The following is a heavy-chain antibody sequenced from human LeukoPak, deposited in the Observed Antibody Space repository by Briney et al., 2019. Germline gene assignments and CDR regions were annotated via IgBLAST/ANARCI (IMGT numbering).Heavy chain of an antibody. CDR3: ARGLWISARNAFDI. CDR2: ITHSGST. D-gene: IGHD2-2*03. CDR1: GGSFSGYY. V-gene: IGHV4-34*01. Sequence: KPSETLSLTCAVYGGSFSGYYWSWIRQPPGKGLEWIGEITHSGSTNYNPSLKSRVTISVDTSKNQFSLKLSSVTAADTAVYYCARGLWISARNAFDIWGQGTMVTVSS. J-gene: IGHJ3*02.